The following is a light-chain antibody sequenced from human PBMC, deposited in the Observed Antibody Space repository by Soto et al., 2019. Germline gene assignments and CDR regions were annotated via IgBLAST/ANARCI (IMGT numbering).Light chain of an antibody. CDR2: EAS. CDR3: QQSSTAPFT. Sequence: DIQMTQSPSSLSASVGDRVTITCRASQSISTYLNWYQQKPGKAPKLLIFEASSLQSGVPSRFSGSGSRTDFTLTISSLQPEDFATYYCQQSSTAPFTFGGGTKVDIK. V-gene: IGKV1-39*01. J-gene: IGKJ4*01. CDR1: QSISTY.